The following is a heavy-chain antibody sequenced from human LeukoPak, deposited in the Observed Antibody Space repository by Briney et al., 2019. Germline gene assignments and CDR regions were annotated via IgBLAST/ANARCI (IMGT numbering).Heavy chain of an antibody. V-gene: IGHV1-2*02. CDR2: INPNSGGT. CDR1: GYTFTGYY. D-gene: IGHD5-24*01. Sequence: ASVKVSCKASGYTFTGYYMHGVRQAPGQGLEWMGWINPNSGGTNYAQKFQGRVTMTRDTSISTAYMELSRLRSDDTAVYYCARSRDGYNWAFDIRGQGTMVTVSS. J-gene: IGHJ3*02. CDR3: ARSRDGYNWAFDI.